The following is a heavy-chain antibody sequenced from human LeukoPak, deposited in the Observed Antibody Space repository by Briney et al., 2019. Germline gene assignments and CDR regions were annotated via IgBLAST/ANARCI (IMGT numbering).Heavy chain of an antibody. J-gene: IGHJ4*02. D-gene: IGHD3-22*01. Sequence: PGGSLRLSCAASGFTFSSYAMSWVRQAPGKGLEWVSAIIDSGGSTYYVDSVKGRFNISRDNSMNTLYLQMNSLRAEDTAVYYCAKDGGYYDSSGYQTANFKYWGQGTLVSVSS. CDR1: GFTFSSYA. CDR3: AKDGGYYDSSGYQTANFKY. V-gene: IGHV3-23*01. CDR2: IIDSGGST.